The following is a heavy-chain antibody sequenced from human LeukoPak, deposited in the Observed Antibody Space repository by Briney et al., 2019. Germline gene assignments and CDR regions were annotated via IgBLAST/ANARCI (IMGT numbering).Heavy chain of an antibody. V-gene: IGHV3-9*01. CDR2: ISWNSGSI. CDR3: AKDSSYYYGSGSYSDY. D-gene: IGHD3-10*01. J-gene: IGHJ4*02. Sequence: GGSLRLSCAASGFTFDDYAMHWVRRAPGKGLEWVSGISWNSGSIGYADSVKGRFTISRDNAKNSLYLQMNSLRAEDTALYYCAKDSSYYYGSGSYSDYWGQGTLVTVSS. CDR1: GFTFDDYA.